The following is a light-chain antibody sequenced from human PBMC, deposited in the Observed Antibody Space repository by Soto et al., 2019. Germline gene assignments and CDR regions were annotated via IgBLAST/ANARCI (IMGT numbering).Light chain of an antibody. CDR1: QDISNY. V-gene: IGKV1-33*01. J-gene: IGKJ5*01. CDR3: QQYDYLPPIT. Sequence: DIQMTQSPSSLSASVGDRVTITCQASQDISNYLNWYQQKPGKAPKLLIYDASNLETGVPSRFSGSGSGTDFTFTISSLQPEDIATYYCQQYDYLPPITFGQGTRLEIK. CDR2: DAS.